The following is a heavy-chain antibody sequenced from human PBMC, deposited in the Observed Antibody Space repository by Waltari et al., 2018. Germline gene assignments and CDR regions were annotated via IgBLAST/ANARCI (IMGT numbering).Heavy chain of an antibody. CDR2: INHSGST. J-gene: IGHJ4*02. Sequence: QVQLQQWGAGLLKPSETLSLTCAVYGGSFSGYYWSWIRQPPGKGLEWIGEINHSGSTNYNPSRKSRVTISVDTSKNQFSLKLSSVTAADTAVYYCARGYGGSSSPGYWGQGTLVTVSS. D-gene: IGHD6-6*01. CDR1: GGSFSGYY. CDR3: ARGYGGSSSPGY. V-gene: IGHV4-34*01.